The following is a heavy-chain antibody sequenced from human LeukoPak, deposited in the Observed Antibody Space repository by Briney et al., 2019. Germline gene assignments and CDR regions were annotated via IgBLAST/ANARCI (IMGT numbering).Heavy chain of an antibody. CDR3: AKDGSITAAGGYDP. Sequence: GGSLRLSCAASGFRFSSYGMHWVRQAPGKGLEWVAVISYDGSNKYYADSVKGRFTISRDKSKNTLDLQMNSLRAEDTAVYYCAKDGSITAAGGYDPWGQGTLVTVSS. V-gene: IGHV3-30*18. J-gene: IGHJ5*02. CDR2: ISYDGSNK. CDR1: GFRFSSYG. D-gene: IGHD6-13*01.